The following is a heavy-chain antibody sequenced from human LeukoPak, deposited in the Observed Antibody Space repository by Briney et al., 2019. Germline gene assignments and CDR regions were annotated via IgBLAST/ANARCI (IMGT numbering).Heavy chain of an antibody. CDR2: ISAYNGNT. Sequence: ASVKVSCKASGYTFTSYGISWVRQAPGQGLEWMGWISAYNGNTNYAQKLQGRVTMTTDTSTSTAYMELSRLRSDDTAVYYCARSIWYSRSSGFDYWGQGTLVTVSS. D-gene: IGHD6-13*01. V-gene: IGHV1-18*01. CDR3: ARSIWYSRSSGFDY. CDR1: GYTFTSYG. J-gene: IGHJ4*02.